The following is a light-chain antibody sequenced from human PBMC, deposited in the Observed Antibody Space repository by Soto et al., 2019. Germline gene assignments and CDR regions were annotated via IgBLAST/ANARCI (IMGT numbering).Light chain of an antibody. Sequence: EIVMTQSPATLSLSPGEGVTLSCMASQSMTTKLAWYQQKPGQAPRLLIYGASSRATGIPDRFSGSGSGTDFTLTISRLEPDDFAVYYCQQYGRSPITFGQGTRLEIK. CDR2: GAS. V-gene: IGKV3-20*01. CDR1: QSMTTK. J-gene: IGKJ5*01. CDR3: QQYGRSPIT.